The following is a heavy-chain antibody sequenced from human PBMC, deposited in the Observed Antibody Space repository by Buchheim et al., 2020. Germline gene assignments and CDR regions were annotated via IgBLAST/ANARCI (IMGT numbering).Heavy chain of an antibody. V-gene: IGHV3-48*03. Sequence: EVQLVESGGGLVQPGGSLRLSCTASGFSFSSFVMNWVRQAPGKGLEWVSYISGSGRTIYYADSVKGRFTISRDKAKKALYLQLNTLRAEDTAVYYCARIYCSSANCYVSDAMDVWGQGTT. CDR1: GFSFSSFV. CDR3: ARIYCSSANCYVSDAMDV. J-gene: IGHJ6*02. D-gene: IGHD2-2*01. CDR2: ISGSGRTI.